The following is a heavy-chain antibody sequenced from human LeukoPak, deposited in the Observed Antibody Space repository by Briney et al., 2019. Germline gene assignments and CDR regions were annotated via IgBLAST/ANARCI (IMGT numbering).Heavy chain of an antibody. J-gene: IGHJ4*02. CDR1: GGSISSGYW. D-gene: IGHD1-1*01. CDR2: IHHTGST. Sequence: SETLSLTCDVSGGSISSGYWWSWLRQPPGKGLEWIGEIHHTGSTYYNPSLRSRVAISVGTSKNQFSLKLSSVTAADTAVYYCARESGGGERYYFDYWGQGTLVTVSS. V-gene: IGHV4-4*02. CDR3: ARESGGGERYYFDY.